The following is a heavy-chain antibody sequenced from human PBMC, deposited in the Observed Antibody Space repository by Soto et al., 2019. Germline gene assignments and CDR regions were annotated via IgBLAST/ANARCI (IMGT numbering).Heavy chain of an antibody. J-gene: IGHJ6*02. V-gene: IGHV5-51*01. D-gene: IGHD1-26*01. CDR3: ARRLYSGSYYRYYYGLDV. Sequence: GESLKISCKGSGYRFTNYWIGWVRQMPGKGLEWMGIIYPGDSDTRYSPSFQGQVTISADKSIRTAYLQWSGLKASDTAMYYCARRLYSGSYYRYYYGLDVWGQGTTVTVSS. CDR2: IYPGDSDT. CDR1: GYRFTNYW.